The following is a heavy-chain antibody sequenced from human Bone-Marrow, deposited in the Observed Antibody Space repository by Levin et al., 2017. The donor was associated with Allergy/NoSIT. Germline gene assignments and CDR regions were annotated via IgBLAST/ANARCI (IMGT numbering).Heavy chain of an antibody. D-gene: IGHD2-2*01. J-gene: IGHJ4*02. Sequence: GGSLRLSCAASGFTFSKFWMHWVRQAPGKGLVWVAHINSDGSNTNYADSVKGRFTISRDNAKNTLYLQMNSLRAEDTSVYFCARGGCSSTSCLDNWGQGTLVTVSS. CDR1: GFTFSKFW. V-gene: IGHV3-74*01. CDR3: ARGGCSSTSCLDN. CDR2: INSDGSNT.